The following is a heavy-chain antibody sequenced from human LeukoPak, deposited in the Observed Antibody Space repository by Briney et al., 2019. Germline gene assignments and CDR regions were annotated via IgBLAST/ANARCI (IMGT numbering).Heavy chain of an antibody. D-gene: IGHD2-2*01. V-gene: IGHV4-59*01. CDR3: AVGGYCSTTNCYPNWFDP. J-gene: IGHJ5*02. CDR1: GGSISSYY. Sequence: PSETLSLTCTVSGGSISSYYWSWIRQPPGKGLEWIGYISYSGSTNYNPSLKSRVTMSLDTSKNQFSLKLSSVTAADTAMYYCAVGGYCSTTNCYPNWFDPWGRGALVTVSS. CDR2: ISYSGST.